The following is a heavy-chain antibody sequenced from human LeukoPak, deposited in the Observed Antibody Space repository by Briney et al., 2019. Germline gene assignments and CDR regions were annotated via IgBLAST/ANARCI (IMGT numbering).Heavy chain of an antibody. D-gene: IGHD3-10*01. V-gene: IGHV3-23*01. J-gene: IGHJ5*02. Sequence: QAGGSLRLSCAASGFTFNNYAMTWVRQAPGKGLEWVSTITSSGADTYYIDSVRGRFTISRDNSKNTLYLQMNSLRAEDTAVYYCAKDRITLVRGEEGFDPWGQGTLVTVSS. CDR2: ITSSGADT. CDR1: GFTFNNYA. CDR3: AKDRITLVRGEEGFDP.